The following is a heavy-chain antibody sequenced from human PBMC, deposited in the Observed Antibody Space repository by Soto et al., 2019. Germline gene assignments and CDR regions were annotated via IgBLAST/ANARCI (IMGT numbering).Heavy chain of an antibody. V-gene: IGHV4-30-4*01. D-gene: IGHD2-21*02. CDR2: IHYSGSI. CDR3: AREDDGGDRDYYGLDV. Sequence: QVQLQESGPGLVRPSQTLSLTCTVSGGSISSDHYHWTWIRQPPGKGLEWIGYIHYSGSIYYNPSLQSRVTMSVDTSKNLFSRKLSSVTAADTAVYFCAREDDGGDRDYYGLDVWGQGTTVTVSS. J-gene: IGHJ6*02. CDR1: GGSISSDHYH.